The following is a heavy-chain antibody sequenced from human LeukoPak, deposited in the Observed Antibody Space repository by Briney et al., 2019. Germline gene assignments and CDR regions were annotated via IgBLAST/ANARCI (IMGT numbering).Heavy chain of an antibody. CDR1: GGSISSGPYY. D-gene: IGHD6-13*01. J-gene: IGHJ3*02. Sequence: PSQTLSLTRTVSGGSISSGPYYWNWIRQPAGKGLEWIGRISTRGSTNYNTSLKSRLTLSIDTSNNQFSLSLNSVTAADTAIYYCARDLLRGESGSWFEGFDIWGQGTKVTVSS. V-gene: IGHV4-61*02. CDR3: ARDLLRGESGSWFEGFDI. CDR2: ISTRGST.